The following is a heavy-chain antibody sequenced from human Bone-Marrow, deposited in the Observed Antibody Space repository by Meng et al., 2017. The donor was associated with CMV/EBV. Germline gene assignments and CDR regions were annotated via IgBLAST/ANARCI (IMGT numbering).Heavy chain of an antibody. CDR3: ALRFIASNTWYEADY. CDR2: IYYSGST. D-gene: IGHD6-13*01. CDR1: GGSVSSGSYY. V-gene: IGHV4-61*01. Sequence: SETLSLTCTVSGGSVSSGSYYWSWIRQPPGKGLEWIGYIYYSGSTNYNPSLKSRVTISVDTSKNQFSLKLNSVTAADTAVYYCALRFIASNTWYEADYWGQGALVTVSS. J-gene: IGHJ4*02.